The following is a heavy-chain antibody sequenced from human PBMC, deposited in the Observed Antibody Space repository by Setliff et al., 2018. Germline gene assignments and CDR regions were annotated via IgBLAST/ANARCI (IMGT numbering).Heavy chain of an antibody. V-gene: IGHV3-15*01. Sequence: GGSLRLSCAASGFTLSNAWMIWVRQAPGKGLEWVGQIKSKPDGGAAEYASPVRGRFTISRDDSKSTLYLQMSSLKTEDTAVYYCITLSTIPLGVWGQGTTVTVSS. D-gene: IGHD2-2*01. CDR2: IKSKPDGGAA. CDR1: GFTLSNAW. J-gene: IGHJ6*02. CDR3: ITLSTIPLGV.